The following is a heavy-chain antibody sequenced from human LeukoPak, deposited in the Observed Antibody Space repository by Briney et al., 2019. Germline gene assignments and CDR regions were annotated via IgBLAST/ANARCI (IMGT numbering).Heavy chain of an antibody. V-gene: IGHV3-74*01. D-gene: IGHD4-23*01. J-gene: IGHJ4*02. CDR1: GFTFSGYW. CDR2: INSDGSST. Sequence: AGGSLRLSCAASGFTFSGYWMHWVRQAPGKGLVWVSRINSDGSSTSYADSVKGRFTISRDNAKNTPYLQMNSLRAEDTAVYYCARDSAYGGNSFDYWGQGTLVTVSS. CDR3: ARDSAYGGNSFDY.